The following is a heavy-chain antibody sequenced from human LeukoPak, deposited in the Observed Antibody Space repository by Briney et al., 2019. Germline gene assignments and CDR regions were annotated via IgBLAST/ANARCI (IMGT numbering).Heavy chain of an antibody. D-gene: IGHD3-22*01. CDR3: ARREGDYHDSRGADY. V-gene: IGHV4-39*01. CDR2: IYYTGNT. J-gene: IGHJ4*02. Sequence: PSETLSLTCTVSGASINSRSGYWGWIRQPPGQGLEWIVNIYYTGNTNYNPSLKSRVTIYVDTSKNQFSLKLFSVTAADTALYYCARREGDYHDSRGADYWGQGTLVTVSS. CDR1: GASINSRSGY.